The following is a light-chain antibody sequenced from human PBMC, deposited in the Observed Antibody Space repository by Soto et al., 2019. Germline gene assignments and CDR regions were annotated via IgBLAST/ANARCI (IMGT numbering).Light chain of an antibody. Sequence: IGLTQSPGTLSLSPGERATLSCRASQSVSSSYLAWYQQKPGQAPRLLIYGASSRATGSPDRFSGSGSGTDFTLTISRLEPEDFAVYYCQQYGTSPPGTFGQGTKVEIK. CDR2: GAS. CDR1: QSVSSSY. CDR3: QQYGTSPPGT. J-gene: IGKJ1*01. V-gene: IGKV3-20*01.